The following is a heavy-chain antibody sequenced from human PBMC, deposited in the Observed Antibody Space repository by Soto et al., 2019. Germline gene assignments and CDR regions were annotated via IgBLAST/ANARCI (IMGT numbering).Heavy chain of an antibody. Sequence: QVQLQESGPGLVKPSQTLSLTCTVSGGSISSSDYNWCWIRQPPGKGLEWIGYITYSGSTYYNPSLKSRVTIAVDTSKIQFSLKLTSVTAADTAVYYCGGVYDYVWGRYRYGMDVWGQGTTVTVSS. V-gene: IGHV4-30-4*01. D-gene: IGHD3-16*02. CDR1: GGSISSSDYN. CDR3: GGVYDYVWGRYRYGMDV. J-gene: IGHJ6*02. CDR2: ITYSGST.